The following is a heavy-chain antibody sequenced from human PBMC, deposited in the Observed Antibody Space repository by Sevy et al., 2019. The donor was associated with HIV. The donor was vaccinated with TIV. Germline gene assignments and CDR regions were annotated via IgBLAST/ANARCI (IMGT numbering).Heavy chain of an antibody. CDR1: GYTFTSYG. D-gene: IGHD3-22*01. V-gene: IGHV1-18*01. J-gene: IGHJ6*02. CDR3: ARDPKRSMIVVVKVDYYYGMDV. Sequence: ASVKVSCKASGYTFTSYGISWVRQAPGQGLEWMGWISAYNGNTNYAQTLQGRVTMTTDTSTSTAYMELRSLRSDDTAVYYCARDPKRSMIVVVKVDYYYGMDVWGQGTTVTVSS. CDR2: ISAYNGNT.